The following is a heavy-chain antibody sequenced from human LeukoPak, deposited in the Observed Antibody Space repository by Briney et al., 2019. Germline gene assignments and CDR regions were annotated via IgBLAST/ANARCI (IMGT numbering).Heavy chain of an antibody. Sequence: GGSLRLSCEASGFTFSEYAMTWVRQAPGQGLEWVSSIGSDNKPHYSESVKGRFAISRDNSKSMLFLQLNSLRAEDTTFYYCGRDLHYYVAMAVGGQGSTVSV. J-gene: IGHJ6*02. CDR1: GFTFSEYA. D-gene: IGHD3-10*02. CDR3: GRDLHYYVAMAV. CDR2: IGSDNKP. V-gene: IGHV3-23*01.